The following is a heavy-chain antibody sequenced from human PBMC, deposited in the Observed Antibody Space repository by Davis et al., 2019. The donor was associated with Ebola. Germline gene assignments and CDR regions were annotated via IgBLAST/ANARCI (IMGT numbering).Heavy chain of an antibody. CDR3: RRRYYYDSSGYSADGVDY. CDR2: IYYSGST. V-gene: IGHV4-39*01. Sequence: PSETLSLTCTVSGGSISSSSYYWGWIRQPPGKGLEWIGSIYYSGSTYYNPSLKSRVTISVDTSKNQFSLKLSSVTAADTAVYYCRRRYYYDSSGYSADGVDYWGQGTLVTVSS. CDR1: GGSISSSSYY. D-gene: IGHD3-22*01. J-gene: IGHJ4*02.